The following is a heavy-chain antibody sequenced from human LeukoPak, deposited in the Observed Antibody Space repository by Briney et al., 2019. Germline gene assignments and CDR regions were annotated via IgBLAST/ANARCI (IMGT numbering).Heavy chain of an antibody. CDR2: IYTSGST. V-gene: IGHV4-4*09. CDR3: ARGSPRKSKTSFDY. J-gene: IGHJ4*02. Sequence: SETLSLTCTVSGGSIGSYYWSWIRQPPGKGLEWIGYIYTSGSTNYNPSLKSRVTISVDTSKNQFSLKLSSVTAADTAVYYCARGSPRKSKTSFDYWGQGTLVTVSS. CDR1: GGSIGSYY.